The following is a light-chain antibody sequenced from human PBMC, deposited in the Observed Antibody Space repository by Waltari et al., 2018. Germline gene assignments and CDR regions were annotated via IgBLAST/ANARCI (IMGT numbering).Light chain of an antibody. CDR1: ALPMRY. V-gene: IGLV3-10*01. J-gene: IGLJ3*02. CDR3: YSKSNDGDQRV. CDR2: ENN. Sequence: SYELTQPPSVSVSPGQSARITCSGDALPMRYVFWYQQKSGQAPVLVIHENNKRPSGIPKRFTGSSSGTLATLTISGAQVDDEADYYCYSKSNDGDQRVFGGGTKLTVL.